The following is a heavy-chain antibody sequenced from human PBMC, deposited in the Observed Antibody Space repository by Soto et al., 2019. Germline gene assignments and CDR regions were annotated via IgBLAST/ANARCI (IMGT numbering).Heavy chain of an antibody. CDR2: NNHSGST. Sequence: SETLSLTCAVYGGSISGYYWSWIRQLPGKGLEWVWENNHSGSTNYNPSLKSRATIPVDPSKTRFSLKLSSVTAADTAVYYCARRFYNDSGALDTFSDPWGQGPRVTVPS. V-gene: IGHV4-34*01. CDR1: GGSISGYY. D-gene: IGHD3-22*01. CDR3: ARRFYNDSGALDTFSDP. J-gene: IGHJ5*02.